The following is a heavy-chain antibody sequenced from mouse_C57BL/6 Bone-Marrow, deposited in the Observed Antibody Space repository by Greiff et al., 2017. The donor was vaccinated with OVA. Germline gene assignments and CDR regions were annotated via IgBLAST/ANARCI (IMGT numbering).Heavy chain of an antibody. CDR1: GYTFTSYT. CDR3: AREDGNWCAY. Sequence: VQLQQSGAELARPGASVKMSCKASGYTFTSYTMHWVKQRPGQGLEWIGYINPSSGSTKYNQKFKDKATLTADKSSSTAYMQLSSLTSEDSAVYYCAREDGNWCAYWGQGTLVTVSA. CDR2: INPSSGST. D-gene: IGHD2-1*01. V-gene: IGHV1-4*01. J-gene: IGHJ3*01.